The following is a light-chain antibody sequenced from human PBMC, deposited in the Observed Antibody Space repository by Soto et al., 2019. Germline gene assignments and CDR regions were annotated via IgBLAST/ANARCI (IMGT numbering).Light chain of an antibody. CDR3: SSYAGSNNLI. Sequence: QSALTQPPSASGSPGQSVTISCTGTSSDLGDYDYVSWYQQHPGKSPKVMIYEVNKRPSGVPDRFSVSKSGNTASLTVTGLQAEDEADYYCSSYAGSNNLIFGGGTKLTVL. J-gene: IGLJ2*01. CDR1: SSDLGDYDY. CDR2: EVN. V-gene: IGLV2-8*01.